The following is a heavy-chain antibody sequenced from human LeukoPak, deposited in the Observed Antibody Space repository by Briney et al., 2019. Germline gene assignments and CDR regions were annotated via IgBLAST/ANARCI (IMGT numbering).Heavy chain of an antibody. CDR2: LSGSGITT. V-gene: IGHV3-23*01. J-gene: IGHJ4*01. D-gene: IGHD6-19*01. CDR3: AKGIYSSGWSYFDY. CDR1: GFTFSNSA. Sequence: GGSLRLSCAASGFTFSNSAMCWVRQAPGKGLEWVSALSGSGITTYYADSVKGRFTISRDNSKNTLYLQMNSLRAKDTAVYYCAKGIYSSGWSYFDYWGHGTLVTVSS.